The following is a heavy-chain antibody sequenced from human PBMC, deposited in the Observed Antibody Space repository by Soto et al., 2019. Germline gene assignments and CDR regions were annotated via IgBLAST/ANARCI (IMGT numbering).Heavy chain of an antibody. CDR2: IRSKAYGGTT. CDR1: GFTFGDYA. V-gene: IGHV3-49*03. CDR3: TGNYDFWSGYYVAS. D-gene: IGHD3-3*01. J-gene: IGHJ4*02. Sequence: GGSLRLSCTASGFTFGDYAMSWFRQAPGKGLEWVGFIRSKAYGGTTEYAASVKGRFTISRDDSKSIAYLQMNSLKTEDTAVYYCTGNYDFWSGYYVASRGQGTLVTVSS.